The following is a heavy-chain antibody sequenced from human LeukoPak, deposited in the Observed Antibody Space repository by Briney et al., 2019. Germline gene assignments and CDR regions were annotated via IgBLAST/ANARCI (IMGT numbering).Heavy chain of an antibody. Sequence: GGSLRLSCAASGFMFNNYWMSWDRQAPGKGLEWVANIKEDGSEKYYVDSVKGRFTISRDNAKNLLYLQMNSLRAEDTAVYYCATCPTDKYDDDHADYWGQGSLVTVSS. J-gene: IGHJ4*02. CDR3: ATCPTDKYDDDHADY. V-gene: IGHV3-7*01. D-gene: IGHD3-3*01. CDR1: GFMFNNYW. CDR2: IKEDGSEK.